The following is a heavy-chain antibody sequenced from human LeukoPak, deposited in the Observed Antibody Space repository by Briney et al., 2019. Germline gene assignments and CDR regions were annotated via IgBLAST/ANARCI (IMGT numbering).Heavy chain of an antibody. Sequence: GGSLRLSCAASGFTFSSYAMHWVRQAPGKGLEWVAVISYDGSNKYYADSVKGRFTISRDNSKNTLYLQMNNLRAEDTAIYYCATDSYVSGSYYRLFYWGQGTLVTVSS. CDR2: ISYDGSNK. J-gene: IGHJ4*02. D-gene: IGHD3-10*01. CDR1: GFTFSSYA. CDR3: ATDSYVSGSYYRLFY. V-gene: IGHV3-30*04.